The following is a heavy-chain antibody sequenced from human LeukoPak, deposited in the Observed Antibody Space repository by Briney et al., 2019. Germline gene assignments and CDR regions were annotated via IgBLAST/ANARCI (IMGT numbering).Heavy chain of an antibody. J-gene: IGHJ4*02. D-gene: IGHD5-18*01. CDR3: ARELGIQLWPDH. V-gene: IGHV3-21*01. CDR1: GFTFSRFS. CDR2: ISSSSRYI. Sequence: PGGSLRLSCGASGFTFSRFSFNWVRQAPGKGLEWVSSISSSSRYIYYADSVKGRFTISRDNTKNSLYLLMTSLRAEDTAVYYCARELGIQLWPDHWGQGTLVTVSS.